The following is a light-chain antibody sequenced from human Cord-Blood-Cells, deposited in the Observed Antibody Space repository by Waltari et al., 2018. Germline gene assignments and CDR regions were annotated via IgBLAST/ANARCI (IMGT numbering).Light chain of an antibody. CDR2: DAS. CDR1: QDISNY. V-gene: IGKV1-33*01. J-gene: IGKJ2*01. Sequence: DIQMPQSPSSLSASVGDSVTITCQASQDISNYLNWYQQKPGKAHKLLIYDASNLETGVPSRFSGSGSGTDFTFTISSLQPEDIATYYCQQYDNLPYTFGQGTKLEIK. CDR3: QQYDNLPYT.